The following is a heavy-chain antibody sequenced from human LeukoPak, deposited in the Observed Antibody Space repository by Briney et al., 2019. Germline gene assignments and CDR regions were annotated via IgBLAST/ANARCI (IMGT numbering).Heavy chain of an antibody. J-gene: IGHJ4*02. V-gene: IGHV4-30-2*01. CDR2: IYHSGST. CDR3: ARSSVPAASAAFDY. Sequence: PSQTLSLTCTVSGGSISSGGYSWSWIRQPPGKGLEWIGYIYHSGSTYYNPSLKSRVTISVDRSKNQFSLKLSSVTAADTAVYYCARSSVPAASAAFDYWGQGTLVTVPS. D-gene: IGHD2-2*01. CDR1: GGSISSGGYS.